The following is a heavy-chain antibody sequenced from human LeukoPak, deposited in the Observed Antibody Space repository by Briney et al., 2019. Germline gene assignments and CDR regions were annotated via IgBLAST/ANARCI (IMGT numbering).Heavy chain of an antibody. D-gene: IGHD3-10*01. V-gene: IGHV4-59*01. CDR1: GGSISSYY. Sequence: SSETLSLTCTVSGGSISSYYWSWIRQPPGKGLEWIGYIYYSGSTNYNPSLKSRVTISVDTSKNQFSLKLSSVTAADTAVYYCARVGKVRGVITKRGFFDYWGQGTLVTVSS. J-gene: IGHJ4*02. CDR3: ARVGKVRGVITKRGFFDY. CDR2: IYYSGST.